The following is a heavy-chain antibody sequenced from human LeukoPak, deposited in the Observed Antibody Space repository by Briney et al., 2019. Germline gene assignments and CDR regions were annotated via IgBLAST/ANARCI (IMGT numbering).Heavy chain of an antibody. CDR1: GFTFSSYG. CDR3: AKDFSALVVPAATYYYYYGMDV. J-gene: IGHJ6*02. V-gene: IGHV3-30*18. CDR2: ISYDGSSE. Sequence: GGSLRLSCAASGFTFSSYGVHWVRQAPGKGLEWVAVISYDGSSEYYADSVKGRFTISRDNSKNTLYLQMNSLRAEDTAVYYCAKDFSALVVPAATYYYYYGMDVRGQGTTVTVSS. D-gene: IGHD2-2*01.